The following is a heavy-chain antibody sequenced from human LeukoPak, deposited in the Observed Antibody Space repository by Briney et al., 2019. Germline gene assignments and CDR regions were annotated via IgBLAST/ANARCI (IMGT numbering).Heavy chain of an antibody. CDR1: GDSISSFH. CDR2: IYYSGST. D-gene: IGHD1-7*01. V-gene: IGHV4-59*01. CDR3: ARGTSSWELFDY. Sequence: SEALSLTCTVSGDSISSFHWSWIRQPPGKGLEWIGYIYYSGSTNYNPSLKSRVTISVDTSKSQFSLKLSSVTAADTAVYYCARGTSSWELFDYWGQGTLVTVSS. J-gene: IGHJ4*02.